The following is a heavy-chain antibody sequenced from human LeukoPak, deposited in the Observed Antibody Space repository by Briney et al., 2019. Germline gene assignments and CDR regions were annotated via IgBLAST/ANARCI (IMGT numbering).Heavy chain of an antibody. D-gene: IGHD6-13*01. CDR3: ARGPSYSSSWYQWAEDYYGMDV. V-gene: IGHV1-8*02. J-gene: IGHJ6*02. Sequence: GASVKVSCKASGYTFTSYGISWVRQAPGQGLEWMGWMNPNSGNTGYAQKFQGRVTMTRNTSISTAYMELSSLRSEDTAVYYCARGPSYSSSWYQWAEDYYGMDVWGQGTTVTVSS. CDR2: MNPNSGNT. CDR1: GYTFTSYG.